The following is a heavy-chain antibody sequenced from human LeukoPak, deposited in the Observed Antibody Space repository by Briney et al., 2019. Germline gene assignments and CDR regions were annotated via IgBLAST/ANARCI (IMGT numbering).Heavy chain of an antibody. CDR1: GYTFTDYN. V-gene: IGHV1-2*02. D-gene: IGHD1-26*01. CDR3: AREGPIVGATHLVDY. CDR2: INLNSGGT. Sequence: GASVEVSCKASGYTFTDYNIHWVRQAPGQGLGWMGWINLNSGGTNYAQKFQGRVTMTRDTSISTAYMELSRLRSDDTAVYYCAREGPIVGATHLVDYWAQGTLVTVSS. J-gene: IGHJ4*02.